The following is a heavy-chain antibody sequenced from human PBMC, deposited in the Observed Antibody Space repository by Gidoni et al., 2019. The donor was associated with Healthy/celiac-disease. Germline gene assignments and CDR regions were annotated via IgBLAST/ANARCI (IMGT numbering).Heavy chain of an antibody. Sequence: EVQLVESGGGLVKPGGSLRLSCAASGVTFSNAWMSWVRQAPGKGLEWVGRIKSKTDGGTTDYAAPVKGRFTISRDDSKNTLYLQMNSLKTEDTAVYYCTTDSDGAGDPFFLYWGQGTLVTVSS. CDR2: IKSKTDGGTT. J-gene: IGHJ4*02. V-gene: IGHV3-15*01. CDR3: TTDSDGAGDPFFLY. CDR1: GVTFSNAW. D-gene: IGHD4-17*01.